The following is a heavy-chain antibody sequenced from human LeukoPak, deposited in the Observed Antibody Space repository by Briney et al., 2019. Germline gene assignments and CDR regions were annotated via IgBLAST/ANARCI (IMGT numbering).Heavy chain of an antibody. CDR2: INHSGST. V-gene: IGHV4-34*01. CDR3: ARSFRVGYGYYYYYMDV. Sequence: SETLSLTCAVYGGSFSGYYWSWIRQPPGKGLEWIGEINHSGSTNYNPSLKSRVTISVDTSKNQFSLKLSSVTAADTAVYYCARSFRVGYGYYYYYMDVWGKGTTVTVSS. CDR1: GGSFSGYY. J-gene: IGHJ6*03. D-gene: IGHD5-18*01.